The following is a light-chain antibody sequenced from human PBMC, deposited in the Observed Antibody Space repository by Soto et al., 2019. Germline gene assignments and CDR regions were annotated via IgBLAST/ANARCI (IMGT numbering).Light chain of an antibody. CDR3: SSYTTSSTRV. CDR2: EVS. J-gene: IGLJ1*01. Sequence: QSALTQPASVSGSPGQSIAISCTGSSSDVGFYNYVSWYQQHPGEVPKLIIFEVSNRPSGVSNRFSGSKSGNTASLTISGLQAEDEAAYYCSSYTTSSTRVFGTGTKLPS. CDR1: SSDVGFYNY. V-gene: IGLV2-14*01.